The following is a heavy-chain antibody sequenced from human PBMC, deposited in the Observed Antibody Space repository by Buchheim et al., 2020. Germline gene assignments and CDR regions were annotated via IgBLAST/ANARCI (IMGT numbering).Heavy chain of an antibody. CDR2: IYYSGST. V-gene: IGHV4-59*06. D-gene: IGHD1-20*01. J-gene: IGHJ4*02. CDR3: AREINPGITGPANDY. CDR1: GGSISSYY. Sequence: QVQLQESGPGLVKPSETLSLTCTVSGGSISSYYWSWIRQPPGKGLEWIGYIYYSGSTYYNPSLKSRVTISVDTSKNQFSLKLSSVTAADTAVYYCAREINPGITGPANDYWGQGTL.